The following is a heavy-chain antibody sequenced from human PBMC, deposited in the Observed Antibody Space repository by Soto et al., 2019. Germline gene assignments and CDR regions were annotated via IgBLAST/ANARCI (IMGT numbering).Heavy chain of an antibody. J-gene: IGHJ4*02. CDR2: INPSGGST. D-gene: IGHD6-19*01. Sequence: QVQLVQSGAEVKKPGASVKVSCKASGYTFTSYYMHWVRQAPGQGLEWMGIINPSGGSTSYAQKFQGRVTMTRDTSTSTVYMELSSLRSEDTAVYYCARDIGGWPFQSSGWNYWGQGTLVTVSS. V-gene: IGHV1-46*01. CDR3: ARDIGGWPFQSSGWNY. CDR1: GYTFTSYY.